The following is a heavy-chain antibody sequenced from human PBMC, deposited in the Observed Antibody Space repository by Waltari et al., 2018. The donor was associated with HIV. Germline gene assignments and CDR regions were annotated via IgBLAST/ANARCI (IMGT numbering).Heavy chain of an antibody. CDR2: IYPSGST. CDR3: ASPGGVVTAIREYFDY. D-gene: IGHD2-21*02. CDR1: GYSISSGYY. J-gene: IGHJ4*02. Sequence: QVQLQESGPGLVKPSETLSLTCTVSGYSISSGYYWGWIRQPPGKGLEWIGSIYPSGSTYYNPSLKSRVTMSVDTAKNQCSLKLSSVTAADTAVYYCASPGGVVTAIREYFDYWGQGTLVTVSS. V-gene: IGHV4-38-2*02.